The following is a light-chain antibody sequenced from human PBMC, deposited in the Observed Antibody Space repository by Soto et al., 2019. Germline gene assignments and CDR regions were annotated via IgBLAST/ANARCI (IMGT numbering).Light chain of an antibody. V-gene: IGLV1-40*01. Sequence: QLVLTQPPSVSGAPGQRVTISCTGSSSNIGAGYDVHWYQQLPGTAPKLLIFANSKRPSGVPDRFSASKSGTSASLAITGLQAEDEADYYCQSYDSSLSGSIFGGGTKLTVL. CDR1: SSNIGAGYD. CDR3: QSYDSSLSGSI. CDR2: ANS. J-gene: IGLJ2*01.